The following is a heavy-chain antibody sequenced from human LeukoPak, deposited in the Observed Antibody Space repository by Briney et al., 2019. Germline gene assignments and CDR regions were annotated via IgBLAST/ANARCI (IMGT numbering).Heavy chain of an antibody. V-gene: IGHV3-53*01. D-gene: IGHD6-13*01. Sequence: GGSLRLSCAASGFTVSINYMSWVRQAPGKGLEWVSVIYSGGSTYYADSVKGRFTISRDNSKNTLYLQMNSLRAEDTAVYYCASAEHRIAAAAALFDYWGQGTLVTVSS. CDR1: GFTVSINY. J-gene: IGHJ4*02. CDR3: ASAEHRIAAAAALFDY. CDR2: IYSGGST.